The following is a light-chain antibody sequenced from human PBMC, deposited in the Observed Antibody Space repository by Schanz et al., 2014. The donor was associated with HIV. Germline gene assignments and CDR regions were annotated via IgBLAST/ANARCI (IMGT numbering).Light chain of an antibody. CDR2: LAS. V-gene: IGKV1-8*01. CDR1: QGISSY. J-gene: IGKJ1*01. CDR3: QQYSAYPWT. Sequence: IQMTQSPSSLSASTGDRVTITCRASQGISSYLAWYQQKPGKAPKLLIYLASTLQSGVPSRFNGSGSGTDFTLSISCLQSEDFATYYCQQYSAYPWTFGQGTKVEVK.